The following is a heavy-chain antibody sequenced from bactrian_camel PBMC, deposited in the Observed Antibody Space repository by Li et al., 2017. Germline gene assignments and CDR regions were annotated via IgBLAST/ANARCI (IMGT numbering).Heavy chain of an antibody. CDR3: KVGGASDYCQINDRQ. CDR1: GFLSHDCH. CDR2: ISPDGSS. Sequence: HVQLVESGGGSVQAGGSLRLSCTAPGFLSHDCHIEYDRQATGKQREYVSSISPDGSSTYRSTVKGRFTISIDKSSDTVYLQMDSLKPEDTALYFCKVGGASDYCQINDRQRGRGTQVTVS. J-gene: IGHJ4*01. V-gene: IGHV3S53*01. D-gene: IGHD2*01.